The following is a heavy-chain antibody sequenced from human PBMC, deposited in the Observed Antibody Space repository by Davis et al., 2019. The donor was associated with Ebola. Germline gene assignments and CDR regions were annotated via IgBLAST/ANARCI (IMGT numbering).Heavy chain of an antibody. CDR1: GFTFSVYY. CDR2: ISSSASYK. J-gene: IGHJ4*02. CDR3: AQQLGDYGGNALRY. Sequence: GGSLRLSCAASGFTFSVYYMSWIRQAPEKGPEWVSSISSSASYKNYADSVKGRFTISRDDAKKSLYLQMDSLRAEDTAVYYCAQQLGDYGGNALRYWGQGTLVTVSS. D-gene: IGHD4-23*01. V-gene: IGHV3-11*06.